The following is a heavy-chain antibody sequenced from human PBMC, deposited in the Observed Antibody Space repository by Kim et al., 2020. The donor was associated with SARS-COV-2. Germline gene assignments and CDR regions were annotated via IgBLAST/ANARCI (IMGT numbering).Heavy chain of an antibody. D-gene: IGHD1-26*01. CDR2: ICSGGSST. Sequence: GGSLRLSCAASGFTFNTYVMSWVRQAPGKGLEWVAGICSGGSSTYYAYSVKGRFTISRDNSKNTLYMQMNSLSAEDTAVYYCAKEGVGDPYYFDYWGQGTLVTVSS. V-gene: IGHV3-23*03. CDR3: AKEGVGDPYYFDY. J-gene: IGHJ4*02. CDR1: GFTFNTYV.